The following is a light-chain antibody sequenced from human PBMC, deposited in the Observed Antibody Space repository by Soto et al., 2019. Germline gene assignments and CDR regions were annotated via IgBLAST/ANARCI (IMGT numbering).Light chain of an antibody. J-gene: IGKJ2*01. V-gene: IGKV1-5*01. CDR3: QHYHSYPYT. CDR2: DAS. Sequence: DIQMTQSPSTLSASVGDRVTITCRASQSIGGWLAWYQQRPGKAPRLLIYDASSVESGVSSRFSGSRSGTTFTLAISSLQPEDFATYYCQHYHSYPYTFGQGTKLEIK. CDR1: QSIGGW.